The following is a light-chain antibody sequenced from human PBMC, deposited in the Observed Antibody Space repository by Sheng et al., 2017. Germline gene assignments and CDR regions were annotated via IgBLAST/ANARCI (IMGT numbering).Light chain of an antibody. CDR2: EVS. V-gene: IGLV2-8*01. CDR1: SSDVGGYNY. J-gene: IGLJ1*01. CDR3: SSYAGSYNYV. Sequence: QSALTRPPSASGSPGQSVTISCTGTSSDVGGYNYVSWYQQHPGKAPKLMIYEVSKRPSGVPDRFSGSKSGNTASLTVSGLQAEDEAEYYCSSYAGSYNYVFGTGTKVTVL.